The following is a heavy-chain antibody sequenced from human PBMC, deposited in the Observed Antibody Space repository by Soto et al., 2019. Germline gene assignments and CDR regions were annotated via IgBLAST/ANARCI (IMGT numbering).Heavy chain of an antibody. J-gene: IGHJ1*01. CDR3: AMDYGDRPEYFKH. V-gene: IGHV1-18*04. CDR2: ISPLKGRT. D-gene: IGHD4-17*01. Sequence: QVPLVQSGPDLKRPGASMKVSCKASGYTFTSYGISWVRQAPGQGLEWMAWISPLKGRTQYSQKAQGRVTLSTDASSNTAYTEMTTLRVDDTAVYYGAMDYGDRPEYFKHWGQGTLVTVS. CDR1: GYTFTSYG.